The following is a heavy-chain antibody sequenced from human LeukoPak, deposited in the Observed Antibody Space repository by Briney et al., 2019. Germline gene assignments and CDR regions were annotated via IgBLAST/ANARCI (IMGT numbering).Heavy chain of an antibody. Sequence: GGSLRLSCAASGFTVSSNYMSWVRQAPGKGLEWVSVIYTGGNTYYADSVKGRFTISRDHSKNTLYLQMNSLRAEDTAVYYCARGDSSGYYLVWGQGTLVTVSS. D-gene: IGHD3-22*01. V-gene: IGHV3-53*05. CDR1: GFTVSSNY. CDR3: ARGDSSGYYLV. J-gene: IGHJ4*02. CDR2: IYTGGNT.